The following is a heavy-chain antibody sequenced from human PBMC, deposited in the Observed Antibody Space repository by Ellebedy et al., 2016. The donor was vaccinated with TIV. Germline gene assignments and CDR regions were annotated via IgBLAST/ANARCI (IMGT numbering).Heavy chain of an antibody. CDR1: GFTFSSYA. J-gene: IGHJ4*02. CDR3: AKGRGGGSDTSAPRYYFDY. Sequence: GESLKISCAASGFTFSSYAMSWVRQAPGKGLEWVSTISHTGSRTYYANSVEGRFIISRDNSKRTLYLQMNSPRAEDTAVYYCAKGRGGGSDTSAPRYYFDYWGLGTLVTVSS. V-gene: IGHV3-23*01. D-gene: IGHD3-22*01. CDR2: ISHTGSRT.